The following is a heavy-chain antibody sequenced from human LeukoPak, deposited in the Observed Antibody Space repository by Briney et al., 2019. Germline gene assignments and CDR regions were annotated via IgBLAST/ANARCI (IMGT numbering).Heavy chain of an antibody. D-gene: IGHD3-16*02. J-gene: IGHJ4*02. CDR3: ARSHDHLWGNYPDY. V-gene: IGHV4-39*07. CDR2: IYYSGNT. CDR1: GGSISSTTYY. Sequence: SETLSLTCIVSGGSISSTTYYWGWIRQPPGKRLEWIGSIYYSGNTYYNPSLKSRVTISIDTSKNQFSLRLNSVTAADTAMYYCARSHDHLWGNYPDYWGQGTLVTVSS.